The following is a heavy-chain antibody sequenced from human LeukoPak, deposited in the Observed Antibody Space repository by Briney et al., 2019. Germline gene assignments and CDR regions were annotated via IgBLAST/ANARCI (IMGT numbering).Heavy chain of an antibody. D-gene: IGHD3-10*01. CDR2: ISYDGSNK. CDR1: GFTFSSYA. J-gene: IGHJ6*02. Sequence: GRSLRLSCAASGFTFSSYAMHWVRQAPGKGLEWVAVISYDGSNKYYADSVKGRFTISRDNSKNTLYLQMNSLRAEDTAVYYCARDRGLWFGGLSTSGMDVWGQGTTVTVSS. V-gene: IGHV3-30*04. CDR3: ARDRGLWFGGLSTSGMDV.